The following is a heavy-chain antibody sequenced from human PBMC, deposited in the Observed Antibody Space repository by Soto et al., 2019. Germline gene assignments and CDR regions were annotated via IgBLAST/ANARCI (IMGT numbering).Heavy chain of an antibody. J-gene: IGHJ4*02. D-gene: IGHD3-16*01. CDR1: CVSISDTLYY. Sequence: SETLSLTRTVSCVSISDTLYYWGWIRQPPGKRLEWIGSIYYSGNTYYNPSLKSRLTIYVDSSKNQFSLNMTSVTAADTAVYYCARHGSFWGQGTLVTVSS. CDR2: IYYSGNT. CDR3: ARHGSF. V-gene: IGHV4-39*01.